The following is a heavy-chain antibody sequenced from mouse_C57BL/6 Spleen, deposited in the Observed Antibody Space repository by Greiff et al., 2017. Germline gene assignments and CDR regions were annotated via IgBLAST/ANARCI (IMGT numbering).Heavy chain of an antibody. CDR3: AGHVWDPSWYFDV. Sequence: EVKVVESGGGLVKPGGSLKLSCAASGFTFSSYTMSWVRQTPEKRLEWVATISGGGGNTYYPDSVKGRFTISRDNAKNTLYLQMSSLRSEDTALYYCAGHVWDPSWYFDVWGTGTTVTVSS. D-gene: IGHD4-1*01. CDR2: ISGGGGNT. J-gene: IGHJ1*03. V-gene: IGHV5-9*01. CDR1: GFTFSSYT.